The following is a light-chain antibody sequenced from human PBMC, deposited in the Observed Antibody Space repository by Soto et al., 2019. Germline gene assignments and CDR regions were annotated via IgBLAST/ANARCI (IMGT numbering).Light chain of an antibody. V-gene: IGLV2-14*01. CDR2: EVS. J-gene: IGLJ1*01. CDR3: SSYTSSSTNV. Sequence: QSALTQPASVSGSPGQSITISCTGTSSDVGGYNYVSWYQQHPGKAPKLMIYEVSNRPSGVSNRFSGSKSGNTASLTISGHQAEDEADYYCSSYTSSSTNVFATGTKLTVL. CDR1: SSDVGGYNY.